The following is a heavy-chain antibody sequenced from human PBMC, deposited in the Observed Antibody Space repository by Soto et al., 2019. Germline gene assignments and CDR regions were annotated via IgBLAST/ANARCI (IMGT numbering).Heavy chain of an antibody. V-gene: IGHV4-39*01. J-gene: IGHJ6*02. D-gene: IGHD3-3*01. CDR1: GDSFSSRPYY. Sequence: SETLSLTCTVSGDSFSSRPYYWAWIRQSPGKGLEWIGSVYYSGSTYYNPSLRSRVTISVDTSKNQFSLKLTSVTAADTAVYYCARQLRSLTIFGVVIHGMDVWGQGTKVTVSS. CDR2: VYYSGST. CDR3: ARQLRSLTIFGVVIHGMDV.